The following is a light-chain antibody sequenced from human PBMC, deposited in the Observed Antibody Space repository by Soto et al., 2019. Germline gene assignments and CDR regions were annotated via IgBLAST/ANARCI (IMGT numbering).Light chain of an antibody. CDR2: GLS. Sequence: EIVMTQSPATLSLSPGERATLSCRASQRITTVAWYQQKPGQAPRLLIYGLSIRAPGVPARFSVSGSGKEFTLTISSLQSEDFAVYFCQQYYAWPTFGQGTKVDI. CDR1: QRITT. J-gene: IGKJ1*01. CDR3: QQYYAWPT. V-gene: IGKV3-15*01.